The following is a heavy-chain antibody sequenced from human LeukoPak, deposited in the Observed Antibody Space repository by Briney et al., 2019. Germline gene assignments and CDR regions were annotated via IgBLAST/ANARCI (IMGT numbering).Heavy chain of an antibody. CDR2: IIPILGIA. CDR1: GGTFNIYA. V-gene: IGHV1-69*04. CDR3: ARESSGSSFAY. D-gene: IGHD3-10*01. J-gene: IGHJ4*02. Sequence: SVTVSYKASGGTFNIYAISWVRPAPGQGGEGMGRIIPILGIANYAQKFQGRVTITADKSTSTAYMELSRLRSDDTAVYYCARESSGSSFAYWGQGTLVTVSS.